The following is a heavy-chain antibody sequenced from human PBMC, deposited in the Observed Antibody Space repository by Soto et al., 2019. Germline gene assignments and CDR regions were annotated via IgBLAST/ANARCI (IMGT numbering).Heavy chain of an antibody. CDR3: ARKVGSGRYPCLNWFDP. CDR1: GYTFTSYY. CDR2: INPSGGST. D-gene: IGHD3-10*01. J-gene: IGHJ5*02. V-gene: IGHV1-46*01. Sequence: ASVKVSCKASGYTFTSYYMHWVRHAPGQGLEWMGIINPSGGSTSYAQKFQGRVTMTRDASTSTVYMELRRLRSEDTAVYYCARKVGSGRYPCLNWFDPWGQGTLVTVSS.